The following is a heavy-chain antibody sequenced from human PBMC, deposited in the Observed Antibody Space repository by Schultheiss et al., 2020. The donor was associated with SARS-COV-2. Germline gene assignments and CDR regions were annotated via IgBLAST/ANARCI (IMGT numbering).Heavy chain of an antibody. J-gene: IGHJ3*02. V-gene: IGHV4-59*01. CDR1: GFTFSSYS. D-gene: IGHD2-15*01. CDR2: IYYSGAT. Sequence: GSLRLSCAASGFTFSSYSMNWVRQAPGKGLEWIGYIYYSGATNYNPSLKSRVTISVETSTNQFSLKLTSMTAADTAVYYCAREYSAFDMWGQGTMVTVSS. CDR3: AREYSAFDM.